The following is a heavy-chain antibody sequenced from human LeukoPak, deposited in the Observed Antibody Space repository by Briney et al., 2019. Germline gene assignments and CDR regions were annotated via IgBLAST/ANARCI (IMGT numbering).Heavy chain of an antibody. CDR2: ISYDGSNK. CDR3: AGAYGEFDY. CDR1: GFTFSSYA. D-gene: IGHD3-10*01. V-gene: IGHV3-30-3*01. J-gene: IGHJ4*02. Sequence: PGRSLRLSCAASGFTFSSYAMHWVRQAPGKGLEWVAVISYDGSNKYYADSVKGRFTISRDNSKNTPYLQMNSLRAEDTAVYYCAGAYGEFDYWGQGTLVTVSS.